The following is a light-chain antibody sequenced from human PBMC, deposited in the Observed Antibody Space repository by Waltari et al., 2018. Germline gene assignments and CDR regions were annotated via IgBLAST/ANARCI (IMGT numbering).Light chain of an antibody. CDR1: SSAVGGYDS. Sequence: QSALTQPRSVSGSPGQSVTISCPGTSSAVGGYDSFSWYQHHPGKAPKLMLCDVTKRPAGVPDRFAGAKSGNTASLTISGLQAEDEADYYCCSYAGSYTHVVFGGGTKLTVL. CDR2: DVT. V-gene: IGLV2-11*02. J-gene: IGLJ2*01. CDR3: CSYAGSYTHVV.